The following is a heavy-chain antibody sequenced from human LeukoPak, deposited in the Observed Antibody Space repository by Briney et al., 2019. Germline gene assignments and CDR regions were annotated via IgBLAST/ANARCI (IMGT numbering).Heavy chain of an antibody. CDR2: IYSGGNT. J-gene: IGHJ4*02. CDR3: ARSDYYDIQVDY. CDR1: GFTVSRNY. Sequence: GGSLRLSCAASGFTVSRNYMSWVRQAPGKGLEWVSVIYSGGNTYYADSVKGRFTISRDNSKNTLYLQMNSLRAEDTAVYYCARSDYYDIQVDYWGQGTLVTVSS. D-gene: IGHD3-22*01. V-gene: IGHV3-53*05.